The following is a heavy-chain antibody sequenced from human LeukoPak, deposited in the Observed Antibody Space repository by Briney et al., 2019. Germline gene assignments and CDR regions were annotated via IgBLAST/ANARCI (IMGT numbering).Heavy chain of an antibody. Sequence: GASVKVSCKASGGTFSSYTISWVRQAPGQGLEWMRRIIPILGIANYAQKFQGRVTITADKSTSTAYMELSSLRSEDTAVYYCASHHTTYYYDSSGFFEYFQHWGQGTLVTVSS. CDR1: GGTFSSYT. J-gene: IGHJ1*01. V-gene: IGHV1-69*02. CDR2: IIPILGIA. CDR3: ASHHTTYYYDSSGFFEYFQH. D-gene: IGHD3-22*01.